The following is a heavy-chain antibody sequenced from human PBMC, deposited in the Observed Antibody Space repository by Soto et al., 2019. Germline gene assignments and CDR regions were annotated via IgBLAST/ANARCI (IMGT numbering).Heavy chain of an antibody. CDR3: ARQQTGYYKDSRAGMDV. D-gene: IGHD3-9*01. CDR1: GYSFTSYW. CDR2: IYPGDSDT. V-gene: IGHV5-51*01. J-gene: IGHJ6*02. Sequence: GESLKISCKGSGYSFTSYWIGWVRQMPGKGLEWMGIIYPGDSDTRYSPSFQGQVTISADKSISTAYLQWSSLKASDTAMYYCARQQTGYYKDSRAGMDVWGQGTTVTVSS.